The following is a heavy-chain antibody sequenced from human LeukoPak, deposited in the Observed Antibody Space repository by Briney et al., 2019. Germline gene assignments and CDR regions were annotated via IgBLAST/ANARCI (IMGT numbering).Heavy chain of an antibody. D-gene: IGHD2-2*01. CDR1: GASISSSSYY. Sequence: SETLSLTCTVSGASISSSSYYWGWIRQPPGRGLEWIGSIYYSGSTYYNPSLKSRVTISVDTSKNQFSLKLSSVTAADTAVYYCARHEEVYCSSTSCLNWFDPWGQGTLVTVSS. J-gene: IGHJ5*02. CDR3: ARHEEVYCSSTSCLNWFDP. V-gene: IGHV4-39*01. CDR2: IYYSGST.